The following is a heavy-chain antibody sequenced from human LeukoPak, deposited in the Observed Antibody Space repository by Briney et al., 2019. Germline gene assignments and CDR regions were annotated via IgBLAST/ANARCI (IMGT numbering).Heavy chain of an antibody. V-gene: IGHV4-59*01. CDR1: GGSISSYY. D-gene: IGHD5-24*01. Sequence: SETLSLTCTVSGGSISSYYWSWIRQPPGKGLEWIGYIYYSGSTNYNPSLKSRVTISVDTSKNQFSLKLSSVTAADTAVYYCATSRRDGYNIDYWGQGTLVTVSS. CDR3: ATSRRDGYNIDY. CDR2: IYYSGST. J-gene: IGHJ4*02.